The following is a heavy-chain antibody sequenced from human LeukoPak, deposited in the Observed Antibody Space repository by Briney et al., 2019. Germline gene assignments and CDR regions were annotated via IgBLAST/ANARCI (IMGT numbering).Heavy chain of an antibody. J-gene: IGHJ4*02. D-gene: IGHD3-22*01. CDR1: GLTFSDYY. CDR2: ISSSGNTI. CDR3: ARDAYYYDSSGYYVY. Sequence: GGSLRPSCAASGLTFSDYYMSWIRQAPGKGLEWVSYISSSGNTIYYADSVKGRFTISRDNAKNSLYLQMNSLRAEDTAVYRCARDAYYYDSSGYYVYWGQGTLVTVSS. V-gene: IGHV3-11*04.